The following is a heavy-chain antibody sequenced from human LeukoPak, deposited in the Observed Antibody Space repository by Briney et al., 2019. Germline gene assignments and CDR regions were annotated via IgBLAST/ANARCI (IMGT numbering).Heavy chain of an antibody. J-gene: IGHJ4*02. V-gene: IGHV4-39*01. CDR2: IYYSGST. Sequence: SETLSLTCTVSGGSISSSSYYWGWIRQPPGKGLEWIGSIYYSGSTYYNPSLKSRVTISVDTSKNQSSLKLSSVTAADTAVYYCASWVAAAGYHFDYWGQGTLVTVSS. CDR1: GGSISSSSYY. D-gene: IGHD6-13*01. CDR3: ASWVAAAGYHFDY.